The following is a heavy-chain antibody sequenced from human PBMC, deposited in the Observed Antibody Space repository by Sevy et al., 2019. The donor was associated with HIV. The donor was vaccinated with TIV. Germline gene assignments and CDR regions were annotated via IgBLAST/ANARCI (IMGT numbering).Heavy chain of an antibody. V-gene: IGHV3-21*01. CDR3: ARAVPATDAFDI. CDR2: ISGPSNYI. J-gene: IGHJ3*02. D-gene: IGHD6-19*01. CDR1: GFTFSSYP. Sequence: GESLKISCAASGFTFSSYPMHWVRQAPGKGLEWVSSISGPSNYIYYADSVKGRFSISRDNTKNSVYLQMNSLRGEDTAVFYCARAVPATDAFDIWGQGTLVTVSS.